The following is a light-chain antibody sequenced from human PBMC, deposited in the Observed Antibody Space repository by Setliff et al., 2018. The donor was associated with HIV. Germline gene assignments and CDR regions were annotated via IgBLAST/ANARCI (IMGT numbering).Light chain of an antibody. J-gene: IGLJ3*02. V-gene: IGLV2-14*02. CDR3: SSYTSSSTFLV. Sequence: QSALTQPASVSGSPGQSITISCTGTSSDVGSYNLVSWYQLHPGKAPKLMIYDINKRSSGVSNRFSGSKSGDTASLTISGLQAEDEADYFCSSYTSSSTFLVFGGGTKVTVL. CDR1: SSDVGSYNL. CDR2: DIN.